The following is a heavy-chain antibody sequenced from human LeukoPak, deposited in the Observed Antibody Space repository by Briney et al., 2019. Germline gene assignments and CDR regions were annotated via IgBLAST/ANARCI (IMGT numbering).Heavy chain of an antibody. J-gene: IGHJ5*02. CDR3: ARGYLRGGNWFDP. CDR1: GYTFTSYD. Sequence: GASVKVSCKAFGYTFTSYDINWVRQATGQGLEWMGWMNPNSGNTGYTQNFQGRVTITRNTSISTAYMELSSLRSEDTAVYYCARGYLRGGNWFDPWGQGTLVTVSS. D-gene: IGHD3-10*01. V-gene: IGHV1-8*03. CDR2: MNPNSGNT.